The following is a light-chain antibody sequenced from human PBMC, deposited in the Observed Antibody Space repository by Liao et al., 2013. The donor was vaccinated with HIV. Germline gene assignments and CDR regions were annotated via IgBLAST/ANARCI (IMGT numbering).Light chain of an antibody. J-gene: IGLJ2*01. Sequence: SYELTQPPSVSVSPGQTASIICSGDKLGDKYACWYQQKPGQSPVVVIYQDNKRPSGIPERFSGSSSGTTVTLTITGAQVEDEADYYCYSAADNNLVFGGGTKLTVL. CDR1: KLGDKY. CDR3: YSAADNNLV. V-gene: IGLV3-1*01. CDR2: QDN.